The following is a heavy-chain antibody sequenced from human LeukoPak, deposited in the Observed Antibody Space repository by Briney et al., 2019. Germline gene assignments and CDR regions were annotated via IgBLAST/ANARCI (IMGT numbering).Heavy chain of an antibody. CDR3: ARGTYYDSSAYSGVRLFDY. Sequence: ASVEVSCKASGYTFTNYGISWVRQPPGQGLEWMGWINLNNGRINYAQNFQGRVTMTRDTSISTAYMELSSLTSDDTALYYCARGTYYDSSAYSGVRLFDYWGQGTLVTVSS. V-gene: IGHV1-2*02. J-gene: IGHJ4*02. CDR1: GYTFTNYG. CDR2: INLNNGRI. D-gene: IGHD3-22*01.